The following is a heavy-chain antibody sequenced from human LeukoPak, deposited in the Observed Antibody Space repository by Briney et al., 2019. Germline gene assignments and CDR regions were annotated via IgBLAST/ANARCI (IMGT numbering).Heavy chain of an antibody. D-gene: IGHD6-19*01. CDR1: GFTFSDYY. V-gene: IGHV3-11*01. Sequence: KSGGSLRLSCAASGFTFSDYYMSWIRQAPGKGREWGSYISSSGSTIYYADSVKGRFTIARDNAKNSLYLQMNSLRAEDTAVYYCARMYEQWLGTGTFDYWGQGTLVTVSS. CDR3: ARMYEQWLGTGTFDY. J-gene: IGHJ4*02. CDR2: ISSSGSTI.